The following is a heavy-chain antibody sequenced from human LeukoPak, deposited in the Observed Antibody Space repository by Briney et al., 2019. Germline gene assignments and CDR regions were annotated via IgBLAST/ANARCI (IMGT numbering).Heavy chain of an antibody. Sequence: ASVKVSCKASGYSFTGQYMYWVRQAPGQGLEWMGWINPKTGGTHYAQKFQGRITLTRDTSISTAYMELSGLRSADTAIYYCATHSGNNFHFDYWGQGALVTVSS. CDR1: GYSFTGQY. CDR3: ATHSGNNFHFDY. D-gene: IGHD1-26*01. J-gene: IGHJ4*02. V-gene: IGHV1-2*02. CDR2: INPKTGGT.